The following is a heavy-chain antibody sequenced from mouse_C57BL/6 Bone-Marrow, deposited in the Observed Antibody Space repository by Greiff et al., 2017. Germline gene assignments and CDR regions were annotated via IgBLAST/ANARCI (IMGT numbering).Heavy chain of an antibody. CDR2: IYPRSGNT. J-gene: IGHJ2*01. CDR3: ARSPYCYGTPYYFDY. Sequence: QVQLQQSGAELARPGASVKLSCKASGYTFTSYGISWVKQRTGQGLEWIGEIYPRSGNTYYNEKFKGKATLTADKSSSTAYMELRSLTSEDSAVYFCARSPYCYGTPYYFDYWGQGTTLTVSS. V-gene: IGHV1-81*01. D-gene: IGHD1-1*01. CDR1: GYTFTSYG.